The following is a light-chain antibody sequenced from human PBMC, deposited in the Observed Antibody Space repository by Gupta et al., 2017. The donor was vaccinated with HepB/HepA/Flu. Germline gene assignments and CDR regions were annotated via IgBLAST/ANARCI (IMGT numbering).Light chain of an antibody. V-gene: IGLV3-1*01. Sequence: SYALTQAPSVSVSPGQTATITCSGNRLGEKYACWYQQKPGQPPVLVIYEDRRRPSGIPERFSGSNSGNTATLTISGAQATDEAYYYCQAWDRSTVVFGGGTKLTVL. CDR3: QAWDRSTVV. CDR2: EDR. CDR1: RLGEKY. J-gene: IGLJ3*02.